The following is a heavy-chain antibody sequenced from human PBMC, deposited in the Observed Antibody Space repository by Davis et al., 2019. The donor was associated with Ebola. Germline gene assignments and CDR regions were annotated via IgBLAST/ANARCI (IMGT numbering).Heavy chain of an antibody. CDR3: ARDRGVGDYYYYYGMDV. CDR2: IYYSGST. D-gene: IGHD3-16*01. V-gene: IGHV4-59*01. CDR1: GGSISSYY. Sequence: MPSETLSLTCTVSGGSISSYYWSWIRQPPGKGLEWIGYIYYSGSTNYNPTLKSRVTISVDTSKSQFSLKLTSATAADTAVNYCARDRGVGDYYYYYGMDVWGQGTTVTVSS. J-gene: IGHJ6*02.